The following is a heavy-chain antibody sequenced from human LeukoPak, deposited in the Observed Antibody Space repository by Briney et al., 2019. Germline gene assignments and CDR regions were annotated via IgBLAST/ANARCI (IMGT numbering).Heavy chain of an antibody. CDR1: GFTFTSYW. J-gene: IGHJ1*01. V-gene: IGHV3-23*01. Sequence: GGSLRLSCEASGFTFTSYWMSWVRQAPGKGLEWVSSIFPSGGEIHYADSVRGRFTISRDNSKNTLYLQMNSLRAEDTAVYYCAKDPPYYYDSSGYYYRYFQHWGQGTLVTVSS. CDR3: AKDPPYYYDSSGYYYRYFQH. CDR2: IFPSGGEI. D-gene: IGHD3-22*01.